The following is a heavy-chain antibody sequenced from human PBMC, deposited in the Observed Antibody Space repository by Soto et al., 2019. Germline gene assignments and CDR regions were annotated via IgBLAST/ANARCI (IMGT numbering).Heavy chain of an antibody. Sequence: EAQLLQSGGGLAQPGGSLRLSCVASGFTFSAHAMSWVRQAPGKGLEWVSAIGRGGDTYYADSVKGRFTIARDNSRNTLYLQLDSLRADDTAIYYCVKEKGQRTPDNWFDPWGQGTLVTVSS. CDR2: IGRGGDT. J-gene: IGHJ5*02. V-gene: IGHV3-23*01. CDR3: VKEKGQRTPDNWFDP. CDR1: GFTFSAHA. D-gene: IGHD2-2*01.